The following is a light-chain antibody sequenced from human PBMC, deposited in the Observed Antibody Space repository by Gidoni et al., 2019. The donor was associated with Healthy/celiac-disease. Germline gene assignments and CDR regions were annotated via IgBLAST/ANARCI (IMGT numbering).Light chain of an antibody. CDR1: QSSSSY. CDR2: AAS. CDR3: QQSYSTPQT. Sequence: DIQMIPYSSSMSASVGDRVTITCRASQSSSSYLNWYQQKPGKAPKLLIYAASSLQSGVPPRCSGSGSGTDFTLTISSLQPEDFATYYCQQSYSTPQTFGQGTKLEIK. J-gene: IGKJ2*01. V-gene: IGKV1-39*01.